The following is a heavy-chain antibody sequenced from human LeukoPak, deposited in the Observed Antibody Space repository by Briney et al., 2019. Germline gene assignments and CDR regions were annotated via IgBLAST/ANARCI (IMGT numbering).Heavy chain of an antibody. V-gene: IGHV1-46*01. D-gene: IGHD3-22*01. J-gene: IGHJ4*02. CDR1: GYTFTSYY. CDR3: AREGAYDSSGYLELGDY. Sequence: ASVKVSCKASGYTFTSYYMHWVRQAPGQGLEWMGIINPSGGSTSYAQEFLGRVTMTRDMSTSTVYMELSSLRSEDTAVYYCAREGAYDSSGYLELGDYWGQGTLVTVSS. CDR2: INPSGGST.